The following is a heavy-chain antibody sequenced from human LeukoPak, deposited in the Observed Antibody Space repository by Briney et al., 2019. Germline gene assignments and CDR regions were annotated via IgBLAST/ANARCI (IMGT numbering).Heavy chain of an antibody. Sequence: PGGSLRLSCAASDFSFITYAMSWVRQAPGKGLEWVSDINGSGGSTYYADSVKGRFTISRDNSKNTLYLQMNSLRAEDTAVYYCAKNLLLWFGELSVFDYWGQGTLVTVSS. CDR1: DFSFITYA. V-gene: IGHV3-23*01. CDR2: INGSGGST. CDR3: AKNLLLWFGELSVFDY. D-gene: IGHD3-10*01. J-gene: IGHJ4*02.